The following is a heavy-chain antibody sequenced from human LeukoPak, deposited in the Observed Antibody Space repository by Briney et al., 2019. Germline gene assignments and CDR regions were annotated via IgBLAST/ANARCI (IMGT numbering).Heavy chain of an antibody. CDR2: IIPIFGTA. J-gene: IGHJ1*01. Sequence: SVKVSCKASGGTFSSYAISWVRQAPGQGLEWMGGIIPIFGTANYAQKFQGRVTITTDESTSTAYMELSSLRSEDTAVYYCARGRGLVTPAEYFQHWGQGTLVTVSS. D-gene: IGHD3/OR15-3a*01. V-gene: IGHV1-69*05. CDR3: ARGRGLVTPAEYFQH. CDR1: GGTFSSYA.